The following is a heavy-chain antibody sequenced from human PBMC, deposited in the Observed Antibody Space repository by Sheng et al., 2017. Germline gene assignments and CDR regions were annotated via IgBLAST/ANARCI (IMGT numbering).Heavy chain of an antibody. Sequence: EVQLVESGGGLVQPGGSLRLSCAASGFTFSSYWMSWVRHAPGKGLEWVANIKEDGSEKYYVDSVKGRFTISRDNANNSLYLQMNSLRAEDTAVYYCANVVRRNSLDYWGQGTLVTVSS. CDR2: IKEDGSEK. CDR1: GFTFSSYW. CDR3: ANVVRRNSLDY. J-gene: IGHJ4*02. D-gene: IGHD2-15*01. V-gene: IGHV3-7*01.